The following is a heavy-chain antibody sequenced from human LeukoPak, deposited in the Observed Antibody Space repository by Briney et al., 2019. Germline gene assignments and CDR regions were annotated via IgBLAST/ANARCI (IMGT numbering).Heavy chain of an antibody. CDR2: IEQDGSEK. CDR1: GFTFSEYW. D-gene: IGHD2-2*02. V-gene: IGHV3-7*01. J-gene: IGHJ4*02. Sequence: HPGGSLRLSFVASGFTFSEYWMSWVRQAPGKGLEWVANIEQDGSEKYYVDSVKGRFTISRDNAKNSLYLQMNSLRDEDTAVYYCASVRCSSTSCYILRFVFWGQGTLVTVSS. CDR3: ASVRCSSTSCYILRFVF.